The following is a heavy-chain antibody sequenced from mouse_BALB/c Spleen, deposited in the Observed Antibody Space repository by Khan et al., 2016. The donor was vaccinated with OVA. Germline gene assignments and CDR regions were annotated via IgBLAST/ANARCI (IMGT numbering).Heavy chain of an antibody. V-gene: IGHV3-2*02. J-gene: IGHJ2*01. CDR1: GYSITSGYA. CDR2: ISYSGVT. Sequence: VQLKQSGPGLVKPSQSLSLTCTVTGYSITSGYAWNWIRQFPGNKLEWMGYISYSGVTSYTPSLKSRISITRDTSKNQFFLQLTSVTTEDTATYYCARGNYYGYYFDYWGKGTTRTVSS. D-gene: IGHD1-1*01. CDR3: ARGNYYGYYFDY.